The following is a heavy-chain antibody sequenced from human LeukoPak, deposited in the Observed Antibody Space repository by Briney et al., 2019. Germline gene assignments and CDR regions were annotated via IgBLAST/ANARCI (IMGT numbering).Heavy chain of an antibody. Sequence: GGSLRLSCAASGLTFSSYAMSWVRQTPGKGLEWVSAISGSGGSTYYADSVKGRFTISRDNSKNTLFLQMNSLRAGDTAPYYCAKSVAIYFYYGLDVWGQGTTVTVSS. CDR2: ISGSGGST. J-gene: IGHJ6*02. D-gene: IGHD3-3*01. CDR3: AKSVAIYFYYGLDV. V-gene: IGHV3-23*01. CDR1: GLTFSSYA.